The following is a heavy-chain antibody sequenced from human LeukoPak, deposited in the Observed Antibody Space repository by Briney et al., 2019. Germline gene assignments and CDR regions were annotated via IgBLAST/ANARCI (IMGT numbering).Heavy chain of an antibody. CDR1: GFTFDDYA. J-gene: IGHJ5*02. CDR2: ISWNSGSI. Sequence: GRSLRLSCAASGFTFDDYAMHWVRQAPGKGLEWVSGISWNSGSIGYADSVKGRFTISRDNAKNSLYLQMNSLRAEDTAVYYCARDLVRRFDPWGQGTLVTVSS. D-gene: IGHD3-10*01. V-gene: IGHV3-9*01. CDR3: ARDLVRRFDP.